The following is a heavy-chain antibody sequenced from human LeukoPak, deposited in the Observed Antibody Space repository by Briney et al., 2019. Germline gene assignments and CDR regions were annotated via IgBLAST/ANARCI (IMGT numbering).Heavy chain of an antibody. V-gene: IGHV3-48*04. J-gene: IGHJ4*02. CDR3: ARDRIDFETYYYGSGSYF. Sequence: PGGSLRLSCAASGFTFSSYWMSWVRQAPGKGLEWVSYISSSSSTIYYADSVKGRFTISRDNAKNSLYLQMNSLRAEDTAVYYCARDRIDFETYYYGSGSYFWGQGTLVTVSS. CDR2: ISSSSSTI. CDR1: GFTFSSYW. D-gene: IGHD3-10*01.